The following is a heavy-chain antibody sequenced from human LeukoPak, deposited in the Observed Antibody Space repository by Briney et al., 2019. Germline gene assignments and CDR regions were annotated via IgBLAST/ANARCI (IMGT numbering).Heavy chain of an antibody. J-gene: IGHJ6*03. CDR2: SIPTFGTS. CDR1: GGTFRNYA. CDR3: AREAAGPSSYYYQHMDV. Sequence: ASVKVSCKASGGTFRNYAITWVRQAPGQGLEWMGRSIPTFGTSDYSQKLHGRVTITMDDSAATAYMELSRLRSDDTAVYYCAREAAGPSSYYYQHMDVWGQGTTITVSS. D-gene: IGHD6-25*01. V-gene: IGHV1-69*05.